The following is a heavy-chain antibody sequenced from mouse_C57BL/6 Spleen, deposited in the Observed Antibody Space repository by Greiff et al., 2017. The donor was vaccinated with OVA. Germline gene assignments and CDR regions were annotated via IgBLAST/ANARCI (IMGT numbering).Heavy chain of an antibody. CDR2: IDPSDSYT. CDR1: GYTFTSYW. CDR3: AKRGLLLGYAMDY. Sequence: QVQLQQPGAELVKPGASVKLSCKASGYTFTSYWMQWVKQRPGQGLEWIGEIDPSDSYTNYNQKFKGKATLTVDTSSSTAYMQLSSLTSEDSAVYYCAKRGLLLGYAMDYWGQGTSVTVSS. J-gene: IGHJ4*01. D-gene: IGHD1-1*01. V-gene: IGHV1-50*01.